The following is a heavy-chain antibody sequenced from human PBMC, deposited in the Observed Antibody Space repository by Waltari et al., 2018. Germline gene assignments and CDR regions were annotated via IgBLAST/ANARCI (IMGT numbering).Heavy chain of an antibody. Sequence: QVQLVQSGAEVKKPGASVKVSCKASGYTFTGYYMQWGRKAPGHGLEWLGRINPNSGGTNYAQKFQGRVTMTRDTSISTAYMELSRLRSDDTAVYYCAREGYYYGSGSYDYWGQGTLVTVSS. CDR2: INPNSGGT. J-gene: IGHJ4*02. CDR1: GYTFTGYY. CDR3: AREGYYYGSGSYDY. D-gene: IGHD3-10*01. V-gene: IGHV1-2*06.